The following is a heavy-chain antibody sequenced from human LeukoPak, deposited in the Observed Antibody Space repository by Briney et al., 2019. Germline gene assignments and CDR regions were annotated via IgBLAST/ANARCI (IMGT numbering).Heavy chain of an antibody. J-gene: IGHJ4*02. CDR3: ARGVDIAGGYFDY. D-gene: IGHD1-26*01. Sequence: SATLSLTCPVSGGSISSSDYYWSWIRQPPGKGLEWIGYIYYSGSTYYNPSLKSRVTISVDTSKNQFSLKLSSVTAADTAVYYCARGVDIAGGYFDYWGQGTLVTVSS. CDR1: GGSISSSDYY. CDR2: IYYSGST. V-gene: IGHV4-30-4*08.